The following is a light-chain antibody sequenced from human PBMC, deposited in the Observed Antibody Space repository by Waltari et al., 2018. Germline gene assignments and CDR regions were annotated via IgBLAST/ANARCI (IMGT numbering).Light chain of an antibody. Sequence: QSALTQPASVSGSPGQSITISCTGTSSDVGGYNYVSWYQQHPGKAPKLMIYDVSKRPSGVSNRVSGSKSGNTASLTISGLQAEDEADYYCSSYTSSSTLWVFGGGTKLTVL. CDR2: DVS. V-gene: IGLV2-14*03. J-gene: IGLJ3*02. CDR1: SSDVGGYNY. CDR3: SSYTSSSTLWV.